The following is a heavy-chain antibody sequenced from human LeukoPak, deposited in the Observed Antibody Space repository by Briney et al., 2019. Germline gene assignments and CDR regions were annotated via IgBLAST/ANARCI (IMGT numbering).Heavy chain of an antibody. CDR3: AAAVQKAAAGNLHLLLDY. CDR1: GGTFSSYA. V-gene: IGHV1-69*04. J-gene: IGHJ4*02. Sequence: SVKVSCKASGGTFSSYAISWVRQAPGQGLEWMGRIIPILGIANYAQKFQGRVTITADKSTSTAYMELSSLRSEDTAVYYCAAAVQKAAAGNLHLLLDYWGQGTLVTVSS. CDR2: IIPILGIA. D-gene: IGHD6-13*01.